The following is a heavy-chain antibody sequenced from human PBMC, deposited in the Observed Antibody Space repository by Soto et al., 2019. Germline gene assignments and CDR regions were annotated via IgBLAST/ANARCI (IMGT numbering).Heavy chain of an antibody. CDR2: ISGSDDST. J-gene: IGHJ4*02. Sequence: PGGSLRLSCAACGFTVSSSYAMSWVRQAPGKGLEWVSVISGSDDSTYYADSVKGRFTISRDNSKNTLYLQMTSLRADDTAVYYCAKGGYTFAYEWGQGALVTVSS. CDR3: AKGGYTFAYE. D-gene: IGHD5-18*01. CDR1: GFTVSSSYA. V-gene: IGHV3-23*01.